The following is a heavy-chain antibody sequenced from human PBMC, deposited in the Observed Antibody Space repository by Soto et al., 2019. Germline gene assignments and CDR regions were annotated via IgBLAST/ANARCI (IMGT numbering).Heavy chain of an antibody. J-gene: IGHJ4*02. Sequence: EVQLVESGGGLVKPGGSLRLSCASSGFTFSSYTMTWVRQAPGKGLEWVSSISTFSSYIYYSDSVKGRFSMSRDNANNSLYLQMDSLRAKVTAVYYSERETPDLIVGTATCWGQGTLVTVSS. CDR3: ERETPDLIVGTATC. CDR2: ISTFSSYI. CDR1: GFTFSSYT. D-gene: IGHD1-26*01. V-gene: IGHV3-21*01.